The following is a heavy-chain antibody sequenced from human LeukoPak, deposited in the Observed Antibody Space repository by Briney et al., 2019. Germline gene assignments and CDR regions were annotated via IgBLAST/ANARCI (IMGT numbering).Heavy chain of an antibody. D-gene: IGHD3-22*01. CDR2: IYYSGST. Sequence: SQTLSLTCTVSGGSISSGGYYWSWIRQHPGKGLEWIGYIYYSGSTYYNPSLKSRVTMSVDTSKNQFSLKLSSVTAADTAVYYCARGEKAYYDSSGYYGNYFDYWGQGTQVTVSS. CDR1: GGSISSGGYY. CDR3: ARGEKAYYDSSGYYGNYFDY. V-gene: IGHV4-31*03. J-gene: IGHJ4*02.